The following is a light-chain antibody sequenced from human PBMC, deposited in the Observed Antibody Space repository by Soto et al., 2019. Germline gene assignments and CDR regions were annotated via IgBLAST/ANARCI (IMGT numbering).Light chain of an antibody. J-gene: IGLJ3*02. CDR1: SSNIGAGYD. Sequence: QSVLTQPPSVSGAPGQRVTISCTGSSSNIGAGYDVHWYQQLPGTAPKLLIYGNSNRPSGVPDRFSGSKSGTSASLAISGLRSEDEADYYCAAWDDSLSGVGVFGGGTKLTVL. CDR3: AAWDDSLSGVGV. CDR2: GNS. V-gene: IGLV1-40*01.